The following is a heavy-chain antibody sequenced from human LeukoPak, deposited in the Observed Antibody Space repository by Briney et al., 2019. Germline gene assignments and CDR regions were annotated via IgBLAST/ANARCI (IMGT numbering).Heavy chain of an antibody. V-gene: IGHV3-23*01. CDR1: GFTFSSYA. CDR2: ISGSGGST. CDR3: ARGGDIVVVPAAISDYYYYYMDV. J-gene: IGHJ6*03. D-gene: IGHD2-2*02. Sequence: GGSLRLSCAASGFTFSSYAMSWVRQAPGKGLEWVSAISGSGGSTYYADSVKGRFTISRDNSKNTLYLQMNSLRAEDTAVYYCARGGDIVVVPAAISDYYYYYMDVWGKGTTVTVSS.